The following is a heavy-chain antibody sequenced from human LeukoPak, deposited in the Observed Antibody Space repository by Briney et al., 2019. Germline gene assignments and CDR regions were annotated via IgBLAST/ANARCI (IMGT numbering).Heavy chain of an antibody. D-gene: IGHD5-18*01. V-gene: IGHV4-4*07. Sequence: SETLSLTCTVSGGYIHTYYWAWIRQLAGKGLEWVGRANVGGHRDYNPSLKSRVSMSIDESANQFSLNLMSVTAADTAVYYCARDREHSYGSDFGHWGQGILVTVSA. CDR3: ARDREHSYGSDFGH. CDR1: GGYIHTYY. J-gene: IGHJ4*02. CDR2: ANVGGHR.